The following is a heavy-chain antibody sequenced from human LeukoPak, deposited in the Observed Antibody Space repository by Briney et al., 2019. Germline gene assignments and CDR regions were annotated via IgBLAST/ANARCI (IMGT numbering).Heavy chain of an antibody. Sequence: SETLSLTCAVYGGSFSGYYWSWIRQPPGKGLEWIGEINHSGSNNYNPSLKSRVTISVDTSKTQFSLKLSSVTAADTAVYYCARGRPGNFWYWGQGTLVTVPS. D-gene: IGHD3-3*01. CDR2: INHSGSN. V-gene: IGHV4-34*01. CDR1: GGSFSGYY. CDR3: ARGRPGNFWY. J-gene: IGHJ4*02.